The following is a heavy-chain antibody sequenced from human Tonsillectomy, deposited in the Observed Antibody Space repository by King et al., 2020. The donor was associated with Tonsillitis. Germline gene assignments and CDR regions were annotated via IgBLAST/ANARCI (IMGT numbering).Heavy chain of an antibody. J-gene: IGHJ6*03. Sequence: VQLVESGGGLVKAGGYLRLSCTASGFTFRDYGLTWIRQGPGKGMEWVSLIDNRGIIYNIDSVKGRFTISRDNGKKVVFLQMDSPRPDDTAVYYCARVAFLHVIEVSVFLFTHMDVWGKGTSVTVS. CDR1: GFTFRDYG. D-gene: IGHD2-21*01. V-gene: IGHV3-11*01. CDR2: IDNRGII. CDR3: ARVAFLHVIEVSVFLFTHMDV.